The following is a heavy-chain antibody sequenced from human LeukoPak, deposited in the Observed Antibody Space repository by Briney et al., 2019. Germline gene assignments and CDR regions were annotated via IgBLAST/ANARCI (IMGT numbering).Heavy chain of an antibody. CDR1: GFTFSIYE. V-gene: IGHV3-48*03. CDR3: ARGYSTGGFQY. CDR2: ISGSGTTT. D-gene: IGHD6-19*01. Sequence: PGGSLRLSCAASGFTFSIYEMNWVRQAPGKGLEWVSYISGSGTTTYYADSVKGRFTISRDNAKNSLYLQMNSLRAEDTAVYYCARGYSTGGFQYWGQGTLVTVSS. J-gene: IGHJ1*01.